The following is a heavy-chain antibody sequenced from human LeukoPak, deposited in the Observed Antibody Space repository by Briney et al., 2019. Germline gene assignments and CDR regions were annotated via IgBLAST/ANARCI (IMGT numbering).Heavy chain of an antibody. Sequence: GGSLRLSCAASGFTFSSYWMSWVRQAPGKGLEWVANIKQDGSEKYYVDSVKGRFTISRDNAKNSLYRQMNSLRAEDTAVYYCARPGIQLWLSERYYFDYWGQGTLVTVSS. CDR2: IKQDGSEK. J-gene: IGHJ4*02. CDR3: ARPGIQLWLSERYYFDY. CDR1: GFTFSSYW. V-gene: IGHV3-7*01. D-gene: IGHD5-18*01.